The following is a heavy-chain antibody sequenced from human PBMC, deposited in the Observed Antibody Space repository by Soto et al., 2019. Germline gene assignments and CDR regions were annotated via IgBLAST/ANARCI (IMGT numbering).Heavy chain of an antibody. Sequence: QVQLVESGGGVVQPGRSLRLSCAASGFTFSSYGMHWVRQAPGKGLEWVAVISYDGSNKYYADSVKGRFIISRDNSKNTLYLKMNSLRAEDTAVYYCAKDLLFLSGKAAGPYGMDVWGQGTTVTVSS. V-gene: IGHV3-30*18. CDR3: AKDLLFLSGKAAGPYGMDV. J-gene: IGHJ6*02. CDR1: GFTFSSYG. CDR2: ISYDGSNK. D-gene: IGHD6-13*01.